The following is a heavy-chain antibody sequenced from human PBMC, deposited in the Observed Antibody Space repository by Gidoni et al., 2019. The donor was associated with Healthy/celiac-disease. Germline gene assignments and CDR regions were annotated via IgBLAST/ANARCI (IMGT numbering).Heavy chain of an antibody. CDR3: AHVIQRYCGGDCYDY. V-gene: IGHV3-23*04. J-gene: IGHJ4*02. Sequence: EVQLVESGGGLVQPGGSLRLSCAAPGFTFSSYAMSWVRQAPGKGLEWVSAISGSGGSTYYADSVKGRFTISRDNSKNTLYLQMNSLRAEDTAVYYCAHVIQRYCGGDCYDYWGQGTLVTVSS. CDR2: ISGSGGST. CDR1: GFTFSSYA. D-gene: IGHD2-21*01.